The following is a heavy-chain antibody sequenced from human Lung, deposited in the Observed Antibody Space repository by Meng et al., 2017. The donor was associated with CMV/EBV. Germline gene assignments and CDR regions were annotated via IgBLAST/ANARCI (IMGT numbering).Heavy chain of an antibody. D-gene: IGHD3-10*01. V-gene: IGHV4-4*02. J-gene: IGHJ1*01. Sequence: QVQLRDSGAALSKSSDMLSVPCAVSSDSITNHNGWAWVRQPPGKGLVWSGEIHHRGCSAYIPSLKSRVSMSIDKSKNQFSLKLNSVTAADTAVYHCLRRSGGSVWGQGTLVTVSS. CDR3: LRRSGGSV. CDR2: IHHRGCS. CDR1: SDSITNHNG.